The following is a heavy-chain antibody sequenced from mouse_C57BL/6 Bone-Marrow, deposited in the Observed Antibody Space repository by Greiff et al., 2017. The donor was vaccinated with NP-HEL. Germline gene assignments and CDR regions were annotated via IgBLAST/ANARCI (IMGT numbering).Heavy chain of an antibody. CDR3: ARWVTTEGEYFDV. D-gene: IGHD1-1*01. CDR2: IHPSDSDT. Sequence: QVQLQQPGAELVKPGASVKVSCKASGYTFTSYWMHWVKQRPGQGLEWIGRIHPSDSDTNYNQKFKGKATLTVDKSSSTAYMQLSSLTSEDAAVYDCARWVTTEGEYFDVWGTGTTVTVSS. V-gene: IGHV1-74*01. CDR1: GYTFTSYW. J-gene: IGHJ1*03.